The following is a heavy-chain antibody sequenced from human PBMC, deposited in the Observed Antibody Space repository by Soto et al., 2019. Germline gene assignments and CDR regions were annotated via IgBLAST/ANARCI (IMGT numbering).Heavy chain of an antibody. CDR2: ISGSGGGT. D-gene: IGHD3-9*01. Sequence: GGSLRLSCAASGFTFNIYAMSWVRQAPGKGLEWVSAISGSGGGTYYADSVKGRFTISRDNAKNSLYLQMNSLRAEDTAVYYCARDLGVLRYFDWLLDDAFDIWGQGTMVTVSS. CDR1: GFTFNIYA. J-gene: IGHJ3*02. CDR3: ARDLGVLRYFDWLLDDAFDI. V-gene: IGHV3-23*01.